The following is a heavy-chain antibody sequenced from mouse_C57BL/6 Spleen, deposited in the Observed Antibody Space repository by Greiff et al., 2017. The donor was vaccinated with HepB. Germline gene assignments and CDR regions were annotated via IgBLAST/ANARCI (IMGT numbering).Heavy chain of an antibody. CDR1: GFNIKDDY. D-gene: IGHD1-1*01. CDR2: IDPENGDT. J-gene: IGHJ3*01. V-gene: IGHV14-4*01. Sequence: VQLKQSGAELVRPGASVKLSCTASGFNIKDDYMHWVKQRPEQGLEWIGWIDPENGDTEYASKFQGKATITADTSSNTAYLQLSSLTSEDTAVYYCTALLRYPYWGQGTLVTVSA. CDR3: TALLRYPY.